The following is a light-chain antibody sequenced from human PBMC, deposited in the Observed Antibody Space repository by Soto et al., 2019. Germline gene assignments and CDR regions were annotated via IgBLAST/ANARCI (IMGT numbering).Light chain of an antibody. CDR2: GAS. Sequence: EIVLTQSPGTLSLSPGERATLSCRASQSVDNTYLAWYQQKPGQAPRLLIYGASSRPTGIPDRFSGSGSGTDFTLTISRLEPEDFAVYYCQQYNNWPPSTFGQGTKVDIK. CDR3: QQYNNWPPST. CDR1: QSVDNTY. V-gene: IGKV3-20*01. J-gene: IGKJ2*02.